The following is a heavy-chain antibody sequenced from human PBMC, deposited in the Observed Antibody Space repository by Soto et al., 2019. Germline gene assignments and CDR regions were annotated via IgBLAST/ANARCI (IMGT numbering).Heavy chain of an antibody. CDR1: GFNFSGSA. J-gene: IGHJ3*02. V-gene: IGHV3-73*01. D-gene: IGHD3-22*01. Sequence: PGGSLRLSCAVAGFNFSGSARHWVRQASGKGLEWVGRIRSKANSYATAYAASVKGRFTISRDDSQNTAYLQINSLKTEDTAVYYCTTYYYDLFAIWGQGTMVTVSS. CDR2: IRSKANSYAT. CDR3: TTYYYDLFAI.